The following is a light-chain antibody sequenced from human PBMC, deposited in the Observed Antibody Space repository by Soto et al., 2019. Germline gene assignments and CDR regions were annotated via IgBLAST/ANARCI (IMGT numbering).Light chain of an antibody. J-gene: IGLJ2*01. CDR3: SSYTSSSTLL. CDR2: DVS. CDR1: SSDVGGYNY. V-gene: IGLV2-14*01. Sequence: QSALTQSASVSGSPGQSITISCTGTSSDVGGYNYVSWYQQHPGKAPKLMIYDVSNRPSGVSNRFSGSKSGNTASLTISGLQAEDEAEYYCSSYTSSSTLLFGGGTKVTVL.